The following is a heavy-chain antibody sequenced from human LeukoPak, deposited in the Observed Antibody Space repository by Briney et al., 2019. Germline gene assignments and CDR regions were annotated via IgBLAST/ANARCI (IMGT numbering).Heavy chain of an antibody. CDR1: GFTFSSYG. J-gene: IGHJ4*02. CDR2: IKDDGSEK. V-gene: IGHV3-7*01. Sequence: GGSLRLSCAASGFTFSSYGMHWVRQAPGKGLEWVANIKDDGSEKYFVDSVKGRFTISRDNAKNSLYLQMNSLRAEDTAVYYCARDVYGSGRKSDYWGQGTLVTVSS. CDR3: ARDVYGSGRKSDY. D-gene: IGHD3-10*01.